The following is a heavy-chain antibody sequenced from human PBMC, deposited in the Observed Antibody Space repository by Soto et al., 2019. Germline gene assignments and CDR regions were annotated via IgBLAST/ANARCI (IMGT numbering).Heavy chain of an antibody. CDR3: AKDLGIPSYLVVVAATLGGMDV. J-gene: IGHJ6*02. CDR2: ISYDGSNK. CDR1: GFTFSSYG. Sequence: GGSLRLSCAASGFTFSSYGMHWVRQAPGKGLEWVAVISYDGSNKYYADSVKGRFTISRDNSKNTLYLQMNSLRAEDTAVYYCAKDLGIPSYLVVVAATLGGMDVWGQGTTVTVSS. D-gene: IGHD2-15*01. V-gene: IGHV3-30*18.